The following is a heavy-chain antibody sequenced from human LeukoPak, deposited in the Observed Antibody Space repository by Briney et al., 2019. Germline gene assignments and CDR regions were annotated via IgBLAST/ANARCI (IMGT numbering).Heavy chain of an antibody. Sequence: ASVKVSCEASGYTFTSYGISWVRQAPGQGLEWMGWISAYNGNTNYAQKLQGRVTMTTDTSTSTAYMELRSLRSDDTAVYYCARDLGGSYSRKYYFDYWGQGTLVTVSS. V-gene: IGHV1-18*01. CDR1: GYTFTSYG. J-gene: IGHJ4*02. CDR3: ARDLGGSYSRKYYFDY. D-gene: IGHD1-26*01. CDR2: ISAYNGNT.